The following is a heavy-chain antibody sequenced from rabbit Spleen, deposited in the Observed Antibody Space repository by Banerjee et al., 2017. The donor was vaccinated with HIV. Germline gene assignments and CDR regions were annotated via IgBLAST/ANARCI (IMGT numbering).Heavy chain of an antibody. CDR3: ARDTGSSFSSYGMDL. V-gene: IGHV1S45*01. CDR1: GVSFSDKDV. CDR2: IAGSGSGFA. Sequence: QEQLEESGGGLVKPEGSLTLTCKASGVSFSDKDVMCWVRQAPGKGLEWVSCIAGSGSGFAYSATWAKGRFTCSKTSSTTVTLQMTSLTVADTATYFCARDTGSSFSSYGMDLWGQGTLVTVS. D-gene: IGHD8-1*01. J-gene: IGHJ6*01.